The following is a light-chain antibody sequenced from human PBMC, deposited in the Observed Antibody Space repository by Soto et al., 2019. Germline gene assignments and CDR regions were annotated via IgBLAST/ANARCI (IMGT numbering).Light chain of an antibody. CDR3: SSYTSSSTLV. CDR2: EVT. CDR1: SSDIGTYNY. J-gene: IGLJ2*01. V-gene: IGLV2-14*01. Sequence: QSVLTQPASVSGSPGQSITISCTGTSSDIGTYNYVSWYQQHPGKAPKLMIFEVTNRPSGVSNRFSGSKSGNTASLTISGLQPEDDADYYCSSYTSSSTLVFGGGTKLTVL.